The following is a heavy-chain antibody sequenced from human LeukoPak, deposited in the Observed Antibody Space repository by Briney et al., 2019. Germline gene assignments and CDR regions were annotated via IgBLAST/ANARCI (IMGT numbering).Heavy chain of an antibody. J-gene: IGHJ4*02. CDR3: ARDYKYAFDN. D-gene: IGHD5-24*01. CDR1: GFTFSDYS. Sequence: GGSLRLSCAASGFTFSDYSMNWVRQAPGKGLEWISYIGIDSGNTNYADSVKGRFTISGDKAKNSLYLQMNRLRVEDTAVYYCARDYKYAFDNWGQGTLVTVSS. V-gene: IGHV3-48*01. CDR2: IGIDSGNT.